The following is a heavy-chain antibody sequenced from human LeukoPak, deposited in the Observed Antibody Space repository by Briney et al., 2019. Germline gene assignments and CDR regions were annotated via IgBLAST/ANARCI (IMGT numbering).Heavy chain of an antibody. V-gene: IGHV1-2*02. J-gene: IGHJ5*02. Sequence: ASVKVSCKASGYTFTGYYMHWVRQAPGQGLEWMGWINPNSGGTNYAQKFQGRVTMTRDTSISTAYMELSRLRSDDTAVYYRARPYSGYDWEAWFDPWGQGTLVTVSS. CDR2: INPNSGGT. D-gene: IGHD5-12*01. CDR3: ARPYSGYDWEAWFDP. CDR1: GYTFTGYY.